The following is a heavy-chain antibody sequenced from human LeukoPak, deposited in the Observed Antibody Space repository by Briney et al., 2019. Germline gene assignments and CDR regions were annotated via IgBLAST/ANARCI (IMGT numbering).Heavy chain of an antibody. CDR1: GFTFSSYS. J-gene: IGHJ4*02. Sequence: GSLRLSCAASGFTFSSYSMNWVRQAPGKGLEWVSSISSSSSYIYYADSVKGRFTISRDNAKNSLYLQMNSLRAEDTAVYYCARDAGYDSSGYYTDFDYWGQGTLVTVSS. CDR2: ISSSSSYI. CDR3: ARDAGYDSSGYYTDFDY. D-gene: IGHD3-22*01. V-gene: IGHV3-21*01.